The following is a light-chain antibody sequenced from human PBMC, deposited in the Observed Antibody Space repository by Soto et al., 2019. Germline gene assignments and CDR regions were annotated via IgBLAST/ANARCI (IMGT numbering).Light chain of an antibody. Sequence: EVVMTQSPATLSVSPGERATLSCRASHSVSSSLTWYQQNPGQPPRLLISGASTRAAGIPARFSGSGSGTEFTLTISSLQSEDFAVYYCQYYNTWPWTFGQGTKVDIK. CDR2: GAS. CDR1: HSVSSS. J-gene: IGKJ1*01. V-gene: IGKV3-15*01. CDR3: QYYNTWPWT.